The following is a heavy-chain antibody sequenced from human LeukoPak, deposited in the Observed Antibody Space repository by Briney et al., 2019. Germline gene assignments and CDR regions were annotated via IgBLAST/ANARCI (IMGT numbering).Heavy chain of an antibody. Sequence: GGSLRLSCAASGFTFDDYAMHWVRQAPGKGLEWVSGISWNSGSIGYAYSVKGRFTISRDNAKNSLYLQMNSLRAEDTALYYCAKAYSIAAAGNPLLDYWGQGTLVTVSS. D-gene: IGHD6-13*01. CDR2: ISWNSGSI. J-gene: IGHJ4*02. CDR1: GFTFDDYA. V-gene: IGHV3-9*01. CDR3: AKAYSIAAAGNPLLDY.